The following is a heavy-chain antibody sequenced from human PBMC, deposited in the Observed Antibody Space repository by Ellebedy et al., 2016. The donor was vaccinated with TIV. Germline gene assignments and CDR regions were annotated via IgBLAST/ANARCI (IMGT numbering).Heavy chain of an antibody. CDR2: LTWNSGII. CDR3: ARRYFDY. CDR1: GFTFDDYA. J-gene: IGHJ4*02. Sequence: SLKISXAASGFTFDDYALHWVRQAPGKGLEWVSGLTWNSGIITYADSVKGRFTISRDNSKNTLYLQMNSLRAEDTAVYYCARRYFDYWGQGTLVTVSS. V-gene: IGHV3-9*01.